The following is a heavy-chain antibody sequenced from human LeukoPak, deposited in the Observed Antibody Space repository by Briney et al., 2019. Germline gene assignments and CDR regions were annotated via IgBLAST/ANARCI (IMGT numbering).Heavy chain of an antibody. CDR2: ISYDGSNK. D-gene: IGHD6-13*01. CDR1: GFTFSSYA. CDR3: ARDIAAAGTWIDY. J-gene: IGHJ4*02. V-gene: IGHV3-30*04. Sequence: GGSLRLSCAASGFTFSSYAMHWVRQAPGKGLEWVAVISYDGSNKYYADSVKGRFTISRDNSKNTLYLQMNSLRAEDTAVYYCARDIAAAGTWIDYWGQGTLVTVSS.